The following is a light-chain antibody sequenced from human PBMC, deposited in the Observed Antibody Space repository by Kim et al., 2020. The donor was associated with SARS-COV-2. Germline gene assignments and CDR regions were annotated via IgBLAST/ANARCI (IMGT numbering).Light chain of an antibody. J-gene: IGKJ4*01. CDR1: QGIRNS. CDR2: AAS. Sequence: DFQMTQSPSSLSASVGDIVTIACRASQGIRNSLAWYQQRPGKVPKLLIYAASILQSGVPSRFSGSGSGTDFTLTISNLQPEDFATYYCQKYNDAPLTFGGGTKVDIK. V-gene: IGKV1-27*01. CDR3: QKYNDAPLT.